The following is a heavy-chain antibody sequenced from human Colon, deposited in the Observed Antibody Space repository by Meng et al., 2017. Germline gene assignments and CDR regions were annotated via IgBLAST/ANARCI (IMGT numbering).Heavy chain of an antibody. Sequence: QGQLQESGPGLVRPSETLSLTCNVSGVSAKSGIYYWNWIRQPPGKTLEWIGYIYSSGSTTYNPSLKSRVTISLDTPKNQFSLKLTSVTAADTAVYYCAREGPIAVAGYDYWGQGTLVTVSS. V-gene: IGHV4-61*01. CDR3: AREGPIAVAGYDY. J-gene: IGHJ4*02. CDR1: GVSAKSGIYY. CDR2: IYSSGST. D-gene: IGHD6-19*01.